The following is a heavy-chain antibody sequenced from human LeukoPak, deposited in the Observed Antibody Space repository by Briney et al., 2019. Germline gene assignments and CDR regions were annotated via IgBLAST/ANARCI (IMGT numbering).Heavy chain of an antibody. CDR1: GGSISSYY. D-gene: IGHD2-2*01. J-gene: IGHJ4*02. V-gene: IGHV4-4*07. CDR2: IYTSGST. CDR3: ARGPPIVVVPAAMGWSFDY. Sequence: SETLSLTCTVSGGSISSYYWSWIRQPAGKGLEWIGRIYTSGSTNYNPSRKSRVTMSVDTSKNQFSLKLSSVTAADTAVYYCARGPPIVVVPAAMGWSFDYWGQGTLVTVSS.